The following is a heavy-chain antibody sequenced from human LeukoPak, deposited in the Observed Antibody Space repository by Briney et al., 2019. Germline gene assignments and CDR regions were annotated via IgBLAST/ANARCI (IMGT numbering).Heavy chain of an antibody. CDR3: AMINYNFWSGYPY. D-gene: IGHD3-3*01. CDR2: ISSSGGST. V-gene: IGHV3-23*01. J-gene: IGHJ4*02. Sequence: GGSLRLSCAASGFTFSSYGMSWVRQAPGKGLEWVSAISSSGGSTYYADSVKGRFTISRDNSRNTLYLQMNSLRAEDTAIYYCAMINYNFWSGYPYWGQGTLVTVSS. CDR1: GFTFSSYG.